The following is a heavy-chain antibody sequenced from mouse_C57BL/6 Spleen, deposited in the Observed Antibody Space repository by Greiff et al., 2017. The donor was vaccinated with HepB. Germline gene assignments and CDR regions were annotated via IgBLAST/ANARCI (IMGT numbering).Heavy chain of an antibody. J-gene: IGHJ4*01. CDR1: GYTFTDYY. Sequence: VQLQQSGAELVRPGASVKLSCKASGYTFTDYYINWVKQRPGQGLEWIARIYPGSGNTYYNEKFKGKATLTAEKSSSTAYMQLSSLTSEDSAVYFCARDYSKREYYAMDYWGQGTSDTVSS. V-gene: IGHV1-76*01. D-gene: IGHD2-5*01. CDR3: ARDYSKREYYAMDY. CDR2: IYPGSGNT.